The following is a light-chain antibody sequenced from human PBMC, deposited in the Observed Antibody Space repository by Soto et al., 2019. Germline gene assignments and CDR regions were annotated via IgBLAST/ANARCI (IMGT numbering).Light chain of an antibody. CDR2: TNN. V-gene: IGLV1-44*01. Sequence: QSVLTQPPSASGTPGQWVTISCSGSSCNIGSNTVSWYQHLPGAAPKVLIFTNNHRPSGVADRVSGSKSGTSASLAISGLRSEDEAHYYCTAWDDSRDGVVLGGGTKVTVL. CDR3: TAWDDSRDGVV. J-gene: IGLJ3*02. CDR1: SCNIGSNT.